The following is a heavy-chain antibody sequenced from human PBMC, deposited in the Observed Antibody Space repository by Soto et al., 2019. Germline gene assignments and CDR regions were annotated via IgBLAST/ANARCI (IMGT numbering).Heavy chain of an antibody. Sequence: QVQLVQSGAEVKKPGASVKVSCKASGYTFTSYDINWVRQATGQGLEWMGWMNPNSGNTGYAQKFQGRVTITSNTFISTAYMEMSRRRSDDAVVYYSARDKRRGLSSYDFCSGYHSYYYYMDVWGKGTTVTVSS. CDR2: MNPNSGNT. D-gene: IGHD3-3*01. CDR1: GYTFTSYD. J-gene: IGHJ6*03. CDR3: ARDKRRGLSSYDFCSGYHSYYYYMDV. V-gene: IGHV1-8*01.